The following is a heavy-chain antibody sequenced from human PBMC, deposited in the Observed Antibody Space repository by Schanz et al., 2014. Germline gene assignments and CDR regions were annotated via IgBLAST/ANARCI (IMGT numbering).Heavy chain of an antibody. CDR2: ISDNGIST. CDR3: AKAGSGWSTADYYY. Sequence: EVQLLESGGGLVQPGGSLRLSCVASGFTFSSYAMSWVRQAPGKGLEWVSGISDNGISTYYADSVKGRFSISRENSKSILYRQMNSLRAEDTAGDCCAKAGSGWSTADYYYWGQGTLVAVSS. V-gene: IGHV3-23*01. J-gene: IGHJ4*02. CDR1: GFTFSSYA. D-gene: IGHD6-19*01.